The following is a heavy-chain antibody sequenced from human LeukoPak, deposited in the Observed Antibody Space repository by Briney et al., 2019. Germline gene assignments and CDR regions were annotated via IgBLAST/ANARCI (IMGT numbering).Heavy chain of an antibody. J-gene: IGHJ3*02. CDR3: AREGSFDSSGYNDALDI. CDR1: GFIVSGKY. CDR2: IRSGGST. Sequence: PGGSLRLSCAASGFIVSGKYMSWVRQAPGKGLEWVSVIRSGGSTSYADSVKGRFTISRDNSKNTLYLQMNSLRAEDTAVNYCAREGSFDSSGYNDALDIWGQGTMVTVSA. D-gene: IGHD3-22*01. V-gene: IGHV3-53*01.